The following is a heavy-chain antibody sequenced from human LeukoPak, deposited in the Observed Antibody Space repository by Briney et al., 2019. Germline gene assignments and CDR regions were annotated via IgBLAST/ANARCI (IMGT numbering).Heavy chain of an antibody. Sequence: SETLSLTCTVSGGSISSYYWTWIRQPPGKGLEWIGYIYYTGSTNYNPSLKSRVTISVDTSKIQFSLKLSSVTAADTAVYYCARVFGSGYDFRGAFDIWGQGTMVTVSS. V-gene: IGHV4-59*01. CDR1: GGSISSYY. CDR3: ARVFGSGYDFRGAFDI. CDR2: IYYTGST. D-gene: IGHD5-12*01. J-gene: IGHJ3*02.